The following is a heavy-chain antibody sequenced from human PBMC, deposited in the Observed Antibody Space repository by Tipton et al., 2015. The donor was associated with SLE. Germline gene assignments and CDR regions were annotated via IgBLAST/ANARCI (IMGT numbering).Heavy chain of an antibody. CDR2: INHSGST. J-gene: IGHJ4*02. CDR1: GGSISSSNW. Sequence: TLSLTCAVSGGSISSSNWWSWVRQPPGKGLEWIGEINHSGSTNYNPSLKSRVTISVDTSKNQFSLKLSSVTAADTAVYYCARGREAVAVTGDFDYWGQGTLVTVSS. V-gene: IGHV4-4*02. CDR3: ARGREAVAVTGDFDY. D-gene: IGHD6-19*01.